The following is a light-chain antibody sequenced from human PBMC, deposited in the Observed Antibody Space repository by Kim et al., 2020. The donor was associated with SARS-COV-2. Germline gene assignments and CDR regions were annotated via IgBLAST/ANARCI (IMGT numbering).Light chain of an antibody. CDR2: DAS. Sequence: LSPGERATLSCRASPSVSSYLAWYQQKPGQAPRLLIYDASNRATGIPARFSGSGSGTDFTLTISRLEPEDFAVYYCQQRSNWPLTFGGGTKVEIK. J-gene: IGKJ4*01. CDR3: QQRSNWPLT. V-gene: IGKV3-11*01. CDR1: PSVSSY.